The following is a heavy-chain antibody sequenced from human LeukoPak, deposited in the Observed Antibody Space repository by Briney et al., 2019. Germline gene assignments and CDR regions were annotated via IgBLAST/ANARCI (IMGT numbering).Heavy chain of an antibody. CDR2: IWYDGSNK. J-gene: IGHJ6*04. Sequence: GGSLRLSCAASGFTFSSYGMHWVRQAPGKGLEWVAVIWYDGSNKYYADSVEGRFTISRDNSKNTLYLQMNSLRAEDTAVYYCAREAGITIFFYYYYGMDVWGKGTTVTVSS. D-gene: IGHD3-9*01. CDR1: GFTFSSYG. CDR3: AREAGITIFFYYYYGMDV. V-gene: IGHV3-33*01.